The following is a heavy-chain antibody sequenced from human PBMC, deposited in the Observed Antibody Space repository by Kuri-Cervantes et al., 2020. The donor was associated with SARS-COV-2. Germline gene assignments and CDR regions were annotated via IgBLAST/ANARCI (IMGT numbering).Heavy chain of an antibody. V-gene: IGHV1-8*03. CDR2: MNPNSGNT. J-gene: IGHJ3*02. CDR3: ASRRGYSYGIAVGDAFDI. CDR1: GYTFTSYD. D-gene: IGHD5-18*01. Sequence: ASVKVSCKASGYTFTSYDINWVRQAPGQGLEWMGWMNPNSGNTGYAQKFQGRVTITRNTSISTAYMELSSLRSEDTAVYYCASRRGYSYGIAVGDAFDIWGQGTMVTVSS.